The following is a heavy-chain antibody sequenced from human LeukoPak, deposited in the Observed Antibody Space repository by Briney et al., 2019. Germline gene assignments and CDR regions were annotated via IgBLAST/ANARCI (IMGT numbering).Heavy chain of an antibody. J-gene: IGHJ3*02. V-gene: IGHV3-21*01. Sequence: PGGSLRLSXAASGFSFSSYSMNWVRQAPGKGLEWVSSISSSGSYIDYADSVRGRFSISRDNAKKSLYLQMNSLRAEDTAVFYCARSDYRAFDIWGPGTMVTVSS. CDR2: ISSSGSYI. CDR3: ARSDYRAFDI. D-gene: IGHD4/OR15-4a*01. CDR1: GFSFSSYS.